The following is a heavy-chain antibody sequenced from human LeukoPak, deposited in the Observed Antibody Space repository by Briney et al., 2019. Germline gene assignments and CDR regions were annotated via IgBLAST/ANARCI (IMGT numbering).Heavy chain of an antibody. Sequence: KPSETLSLTCTVSGGSISSYYWSWIRQPPGKGLEWIGYIYYSGSTNYNPSLKSRVTISVDTSKNQFSLKLSSVTAADTAVYYCAGTPGHDFWSGNYYYMDAWGKGTTVTVSS. CDR3: AGTPGHDFWSGNYYYMDA. V-gene: IGHV4-59*01. J-gene: IGHJ6*03. CDR1: GGSISSYY. CDR2: IYYSGST. D-gene: IGHD3-3*01.